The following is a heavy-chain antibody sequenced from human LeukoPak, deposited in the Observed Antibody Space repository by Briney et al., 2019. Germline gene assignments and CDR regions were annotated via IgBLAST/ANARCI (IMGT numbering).Heavy chain of an antibody. CDR2: FSAYNGNT. D-gene: IGHD6-19*01. J-gene: IGHJ4*02. CDR3: ARGVAGTEGLFEY. Sequence: ASVKVSCKASGYXFTNYGITWVRQAPGQGLEWLGWFSAYNGNTNYAQKLQDRVTMTTDTSTNTAYMELRSLRSDDTAVYFCARGVAGTEGLFEYWGQGTLVTVSS. CDR1: GYXFTNYG. V-gene: IGHV1-18*01.